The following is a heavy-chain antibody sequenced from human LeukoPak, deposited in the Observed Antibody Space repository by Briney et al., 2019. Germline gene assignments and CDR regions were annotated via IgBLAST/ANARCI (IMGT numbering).Heavy chain of an antibody. Sequence: PSETRSLACRVSADSISRNSPCWYWIRQSAGKGLEGTGRPNPSGKIDYNPCLKRRRTLSHDPSQHKLSLKLTYVTTADTARYDGARGRPSGDFFWGQGALVTVSS. D-gene: IGHD4-17*01. V-gene: IGHV4-61*02. J-gene: IGHJ4*02. CDR1: ADSISRNSPC. CDR2: PNPSGKI. CDR3: ARGRPSGDFF.